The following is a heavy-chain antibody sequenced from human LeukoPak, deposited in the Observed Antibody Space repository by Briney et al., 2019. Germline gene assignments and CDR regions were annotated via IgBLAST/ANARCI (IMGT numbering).Heavy chain of an antibody. CDR1: GGSISSSSYY. J-gene: IGHJ5*02. CDR3: AVSYQLLHNWFDP. Sequence: TSETLSLTCTVSGGSISSSSYYWGWIRQPPGKGLERIGSIYYSGSTYYNPSLKSRVTISVDTSKNQFSLKLSSVTAADTAVYYCAVSYQLLHNWFDPWGQGTLVTVSS. CDR2: IYYSGST. D-gene: IGHD2-2*01. V-gene: IGHV4-39*07.